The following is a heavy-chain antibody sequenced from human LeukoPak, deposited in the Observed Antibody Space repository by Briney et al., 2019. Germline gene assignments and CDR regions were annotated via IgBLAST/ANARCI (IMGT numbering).Heavy chain of an antibody. D-gene: IGHD3-10*01. Sequence: PGGSLRLSCAASGFTFSSYSMNWVRQAPGKGLEWVSYISSSSGNTYYADSVKGRFTISRDSAKNSLYLQMNSLRAEDTAVYYCARDSTMVRGVISNGMDVWGQGTTVTVSS. J-gene: IGHJ6*02. CDR1: GFTFSSYS. V-gene: IGHV3-48*04. CDR2: ISSSSGNT. CDR3: ARDSTMVRGVISNGMDV.